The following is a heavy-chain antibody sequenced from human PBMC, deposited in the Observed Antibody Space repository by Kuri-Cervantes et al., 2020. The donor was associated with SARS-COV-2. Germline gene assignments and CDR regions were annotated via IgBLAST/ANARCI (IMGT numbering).Heavy chain of an antibody. CDR1: GFTFSGHW. CDR2: INPDGSYT. J-gene: IGHJ5*02. V-gene: IGHV3-74*01. Sequence: LSLTCAASGFTFSGHWIHWVRQAPGKGLVWVSRINPDGSYTNNADSVKGRFTLSRDNAKNMLFLQMNSLRAEDAAVYYCARDIWRKFDLWGQGTPVTVSS. CDR3: ARDIWRKFDL. D-gene: IGHD2-21*01.